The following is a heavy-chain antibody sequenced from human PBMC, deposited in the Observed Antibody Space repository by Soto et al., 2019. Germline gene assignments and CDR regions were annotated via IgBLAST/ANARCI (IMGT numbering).Heavy chain of an antibody. CDR3: AREVTMVRGARVDGMDV. CDR1: GYMFTGYS. D-gene: IGHD3-10*01. V-gene: IGHV1-2*02. Sequence: QVQLVQSGAEVKKPGASVKVSCKASGYMFTGYSIHWVRQAPGQGLEWMGWINPNSGVTNFGQKLQGSVTMTRDMPSSTAFMELSRLRSDDTAVYYCAREVTMVRGARVDGMDVWGQGTTVTVAS. J-gene: IGHJ6*02. CDR2: INPNSGVT.